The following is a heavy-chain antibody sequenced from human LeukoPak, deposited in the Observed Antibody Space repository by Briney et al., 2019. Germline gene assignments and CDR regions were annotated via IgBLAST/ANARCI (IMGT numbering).Heavy chain of an antibody. J-gene: IGHJ6*03. D-gene: IGHD2-2*01. CDR3: ARQSFSPIVVVPAAILYYYMDV. CDR2: IYYTGST. Sequence: SETLSLTCTVSGGSISSSSYYWGWIRQPPGKGLERSGSIYYTGSTYYHPSLKSRVTISVDTSKNQFSLKLSSVTAADTAVYYCARQSFSPIVVVPAAILYYYMDVWGKGTTVTVSS. V-gene: IGHV4-39*01. CDR1: GGSISSSSYY.